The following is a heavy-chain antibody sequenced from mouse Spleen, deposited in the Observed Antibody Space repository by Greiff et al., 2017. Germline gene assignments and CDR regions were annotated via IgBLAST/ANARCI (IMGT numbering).Heavy chain of an antibody. D-gene: IGHD2-14*01. CDR3: ARGYDY. J-gene: IGHJ2*01. CDR2: INPGSGGT. V-gene: IGHV1-54*01. CDR1: GYAFTNYL. Sequence: LQESGAELVRPGTSVKVSCKASGYAFTNYLIEWVKQRPGQGLEWIGVINPGSGGTNYNEKFKGKATLTADKSSSTAYMQLSSLTSEDSAVYFCARGYDYWGQGTTLTVSS.